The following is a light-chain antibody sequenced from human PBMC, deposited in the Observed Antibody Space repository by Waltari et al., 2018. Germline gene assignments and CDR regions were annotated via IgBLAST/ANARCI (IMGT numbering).Light chain of an antibody. CDR3: QQSYSTPLT. CDR2: AAS. CDR1: QSISSY. V-gene: IGKV1-39*01. Sequence: DIQMTQSPSSLSASVGDRVTITCRASQSISSYLHWYQQKPGQAPKLLIYAASSLQSGVPSRFSGSGSGTDFTLTISSLQPEDFATDYCQQSYSTPLTFGGGTKVEIK. J-gene: IGKJ4*01.